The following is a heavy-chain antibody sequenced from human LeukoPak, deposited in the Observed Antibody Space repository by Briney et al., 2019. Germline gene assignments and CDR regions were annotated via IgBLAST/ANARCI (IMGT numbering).Heavy chain of an antibody. Sequence: SETLSLTCAVYGGSFSGYYWGWIRQPPGKGLEWIGSIYYSGKTYYNPSLKSRLTISIDTSKNQFSLKLTSLSAADTGVYYCARDRIAVTDPPNWFDPWGQGTLVTVSS. D-gene: IGHD6-19*01. CDR2: IYYSGKT. J-gene: IGHJ5*02. CDR1: GGSFSGYY. CDR3: ARDRIAVTDPPNWFDP. V-gene: IGHV4-38-2*02.